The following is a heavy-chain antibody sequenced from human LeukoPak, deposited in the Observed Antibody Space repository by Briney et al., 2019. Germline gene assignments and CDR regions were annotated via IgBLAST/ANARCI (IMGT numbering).Heavy chain of an antibody. CDR1: DSGFTFSSYA. Sequence: HPGGSLRLSCAASDSGFTFSSYAMSWVRQAPGKGLEWVSGISASASGGITYYADSVKGRFTISRDNSKNTLYLQMNSLRAEDTAVYYCSKDFRYSSGWGQGTLVTVSS. D-gene: IGHD5-18*01. CDR2: ISASASGGIT. J-gene: IGHJ4*02. V-gene: IGHV3-23*01. CDR3: SKDFRYSSG.